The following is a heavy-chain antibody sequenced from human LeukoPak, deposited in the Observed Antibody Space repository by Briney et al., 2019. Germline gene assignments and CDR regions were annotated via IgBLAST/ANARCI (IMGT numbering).Heavy chain of an antibody. J-gene: IGHJ4*02. D-gene: IGHD3-22*01. CDR2: IYSGGST. CDR3: ASSHSYDSSGFHPSAGVVGY. CDR1: GLTVSSNY. Sequence: GGSLRLSCAASGLTVSSNYMSWVRQAPGKGLEWVSLIYSGGSTYYADSVKGRFTISRDNSKNTLYLQMNSLRAEDTAVYYCASSHSYDSSGFHPSAGVVGYWGQGTLVTVSS. V-gene: IGHV3-66*01.